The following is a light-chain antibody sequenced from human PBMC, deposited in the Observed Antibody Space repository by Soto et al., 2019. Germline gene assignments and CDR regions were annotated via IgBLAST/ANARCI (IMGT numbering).Light chain of an antibody. CDR2: GTS. CDR3: QQYNTLPLFT. CDR1: QSVSSTY. Sequence: DIVLAQSPGTLSLSPGERATLSCRASQSVSSTYLAWYQQKPGQAPRLLIYGTSNRATGIPDRFSGSGSGTDFTLTISRLEPEDFAMYYCQQYNTLPLFTFGPGTKVDIK. V-gene: IGKV3-20*01. J-gene: IGKJ3*01.